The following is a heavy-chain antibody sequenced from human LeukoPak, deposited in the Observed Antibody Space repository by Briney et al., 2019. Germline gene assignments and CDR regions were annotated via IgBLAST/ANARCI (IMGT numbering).Heavy chain of an antibody. CDR3: ATSAASPYYYYMDV. CDR1: GYSFTSYW. Sequence: PGGSLRLSCKGSGYSFTSYWIGWVRQMPGKGLEWMGIIYPGDSDTRYSPSFQGQVTISADKSISTAYRQWSSLKASDTAMYYCATSAASPYYYYMDVWGKGTTVTVSS. J-gene: IGHJ6*03. D-gene: IGHD6-13*01. CDR2: IYPGDSDT. V-gene: IGHV5-51*01.